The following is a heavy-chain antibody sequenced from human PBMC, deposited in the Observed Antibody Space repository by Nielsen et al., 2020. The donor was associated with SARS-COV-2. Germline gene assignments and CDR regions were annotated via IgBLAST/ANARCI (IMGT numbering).Heavy chain of an antibody. Sequence: GGSLRLSCAASGFTFSSYGMHWVRQAPGEGLEWVAVISYDGSNKYYADSVKGRFTISRDNSKNTLYLQMNSLRAEDTAVYYCAKDWGWDSSGWLRTYYYYGMDVWGQGTTVTVSS. CDR1: GFTFSSYG. CDR3: AKDWGWDSSGWLRTYYYYGMDV. D-gene: IGHD6-19*01. V-gene: IGHV3-30*18. CDR2: ISYDGSNK. J-gene: IGHJ6*02.